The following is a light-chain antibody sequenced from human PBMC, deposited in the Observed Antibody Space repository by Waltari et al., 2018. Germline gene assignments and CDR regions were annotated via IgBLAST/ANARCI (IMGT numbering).Light chain of an antibody. CDR3: QQYDSFRT. J-gene: IGKJ1*01. Sequence: DIQMTQSPSTLSASVGDRVTITCLASQSIRSWLAWYQQKPGKAPKLLIYKASTLESGVPSRFSGSESGTEFTLTISRLQPDDFATYYCQQYDSFRTFGQGTKVEVK. CDR2: KAS. CDR1: QSIRSW. V-gene: IGKV1-5*03.